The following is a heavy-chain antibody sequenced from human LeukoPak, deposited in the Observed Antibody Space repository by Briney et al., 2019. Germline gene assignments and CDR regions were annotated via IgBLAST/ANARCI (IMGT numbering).Heavy chain of an antibody. J-gene: IGHJ4*02. CDR2: IWYDGSNK. CDR3: ARGPLYSYGYEYFDY. Sequence: PGGSLRLSRAASGFTFSSYGMHWVRQAPGKGLEWVAVIWYDGSNKYYADSVKGRFTISRDNSKNTLYLQMNSLRAEDTAVYYCARGPLYSYGYEYFDYWGQGTLVTVSS. CDR1: GFTFSSYG. D-gene: IGHD5-18*01. V-gene: IGHV3-33*01.